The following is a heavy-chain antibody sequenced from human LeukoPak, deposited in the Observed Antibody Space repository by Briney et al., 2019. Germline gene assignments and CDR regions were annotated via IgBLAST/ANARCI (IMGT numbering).Heavy chain of an antibody. CDR1: GGSISSYY. J-gene: IGHJ4*02. CDR2: IYYSGST. CDR3: AREAFYSGYSSGWYDY. V-gene: IGHV4-59*01. D-gene: IGHD6-19*01. Sequence: SETLSLTCTVSGGSISSYYWSWIRQPPGKGLEWIGYIYYSGSTNYNPSLKSRVTISVDTSKNQFSLKLSSVTAADTAVYCCAREAFYSGYSSGWYDYWGQGTLVTVSS.